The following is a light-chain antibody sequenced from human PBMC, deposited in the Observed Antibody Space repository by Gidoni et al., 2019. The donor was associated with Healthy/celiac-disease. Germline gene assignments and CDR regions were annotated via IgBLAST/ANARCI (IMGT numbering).Light chain of an antibody. CDR2: RDS. J-gene: IGLJ1*01. CDR1: NIGSKN. CDR3: QVWDSSTDV. Sequence: SYELTQPLSVSVALGQTARITCGGNNIGSKNVHWYQQKPSQAPVLVIYRDSNRPSGIPERFSGSNSGNTATLTISRAQAGDEADYYCQVWDSSTDVFGTGTKVTVL. V-gene: IGLV3-9*01.